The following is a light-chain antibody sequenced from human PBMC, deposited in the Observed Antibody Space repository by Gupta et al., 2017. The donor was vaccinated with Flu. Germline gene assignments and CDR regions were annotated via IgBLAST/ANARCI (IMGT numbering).Light chain of an antibody. V-gene: IGKV3-20*01. CDR2: GAS. J-gene: IGKJ1*01. CDR3: QQYGNSPVT. Sequence: EIVLTQSPVTLSLSPGERATLSCRAGQSVRSSYLAWYQQKPGQAPRLLIYGASSRATGIPDRFSGSGSGTDFTRTIGRLEPEDFAVYYCQQYGNSPVTFGQGTKVEIK. CDR1: QSVRSSY.